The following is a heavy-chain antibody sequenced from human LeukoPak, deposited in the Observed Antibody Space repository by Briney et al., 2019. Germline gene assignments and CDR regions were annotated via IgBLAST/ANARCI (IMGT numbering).Heavy chain of an antibody. CDR3: ARDLGQSSNWKINYFDY. CDR1: GFTFSSYW. J-gene: IGHJ4*02. D-gene: IGHD6-13*01. V-gene: IGHV3-7*03. Sequence: GGSLRLSCAASGFTFSSYWMSWVRQAPGKGLEWVANIKQDGSEKYYVDSVKGRFTISRDNAKNSLYLQMDSLRAEDTAVYYCARDLGQSSNWKINYFDYWGQGTLVTVSS. CDR2: IKQDGSEK.